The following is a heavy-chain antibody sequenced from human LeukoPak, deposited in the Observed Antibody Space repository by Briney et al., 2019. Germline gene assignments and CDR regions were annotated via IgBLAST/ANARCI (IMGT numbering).Heavy chain of an antibody. J-gene: IGHJ4*02. V-gene: IGHV4-39*01. CDR1: GGSISSSSYY. CDR2: IYYSGST. Sequence: SETLSLTCTVSGGSISSSSYYWGWIRQPPGKGLEWIGSIYYSGSTYYNPSLKSRVTISVDTSKNQFSLKLSSVTAADTAVYYCARVDLTVAVSRYFDYWGQGTLVTVSS. D-gene: IGHD6-19*01. CDR3: ARVDLTVAVSRYFDY.